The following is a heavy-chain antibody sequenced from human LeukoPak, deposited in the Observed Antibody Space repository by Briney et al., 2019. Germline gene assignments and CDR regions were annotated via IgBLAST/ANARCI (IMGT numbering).Heavy chain of an antibody. D-gene: IGHD6-19*01. CDR3: ARNRAYRCGWTDH. Sequence: PGGSLRLSCAASGFTFSNYSMSWVRQAPGKGLEWVSNIKKDGSEKYYADSVKGRFTISRDNSKNSLFLQMNSLRAEDTAVYYCARNRAYRCGWTDHWGQGTLVTVS. V-gene: IGHV3-7*01. CDR1: GFTFSNYS. J-gene: IGHJ5*02. CDR2: IKKDGSEK.